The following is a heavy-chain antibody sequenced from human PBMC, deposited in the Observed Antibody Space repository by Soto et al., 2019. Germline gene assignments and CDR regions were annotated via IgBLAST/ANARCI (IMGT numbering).Heavy chain of an antibody. CDR2: ISGSGRST. Sequence: EVQLLESGGGSVQPGGSLRLSCSASGFTFSNYAMSWVRQAPGKGLEWVASISGSGRSTNYADSVKGRFTISRDNSKNTLAVQMSSLRAEDTAVCYCARDGGNICSGGSCYFQAPDYWGQGTLVTVSP. D-gene: IGHD2-15*01. CDR3: ARDGGNICSGGSCYFQAPDY. CDR1: GFTFSNYA. V-gene: IGHV3-23*01. J-gene: IGHJ4*02.